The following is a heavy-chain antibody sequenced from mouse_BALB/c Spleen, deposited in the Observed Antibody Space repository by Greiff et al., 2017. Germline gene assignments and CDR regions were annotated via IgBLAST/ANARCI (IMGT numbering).Heavy chain of an antibody. D-gene: IGHD1-2*01. CDR2: IYPGDGDT. CDR3: ASLITTAYYYAMDY. Sequence: VQLVESGAELVRPGSSVKISCKASGYAFSSYWMNWVKQRPGQGLEWIGQIYPGDGDTNYNGKFKGKATLTADKSSSTAYMQLSSLTSEDSAVYFCASLITTAYYYAMDYWGQGTSVTVSS. CDR1: GYAFSSYW. V-gene: IGHV1-80*01. J-gene: IGHJ4*01.